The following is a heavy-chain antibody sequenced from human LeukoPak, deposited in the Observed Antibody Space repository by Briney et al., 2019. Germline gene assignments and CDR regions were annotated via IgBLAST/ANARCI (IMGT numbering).Heavy chain of an antibody. CDR2: ISSSSSYI. Sequence: GGSLRLSCAASGFTFSSYSMNWVRQAPGKGLEWVSSISSSSSYIYYADSVKGRFTISRDNAKNSLYLQMNSLRAEDTAVYYCAREMVRGVISHPNWFDPWGQGTLVTVSS. J-gene: IGHJ5*02. CDR3: AREMVRGVISHPNWFDP. V-gene: IGHV3-21*01. D-gene: IGHD3-10*01. CDR1: GFTFSSYS.